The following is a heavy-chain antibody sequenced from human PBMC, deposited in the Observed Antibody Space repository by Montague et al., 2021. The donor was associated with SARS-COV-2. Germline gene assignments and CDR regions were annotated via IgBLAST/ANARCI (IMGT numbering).Heavy chain of an antibody. CDR2: FYHCGST. D-gene: IGHD5-18*01. J-gene: IGHJ4*02. CDR3: ARGGGYSSSPFDF. CDR1: AGSISSNY. V-gene: IGHV4-59*01. Sequence: SETLSLTCTVSAGSISSNYFNWIRQPPGKGLEWIGYFYHCGSTDTKYXXXLKSRVTISVDTSKSQFTLSLISVTAADTAVYYCARGGGYSSSPFDFWGQGSLVSVSS.